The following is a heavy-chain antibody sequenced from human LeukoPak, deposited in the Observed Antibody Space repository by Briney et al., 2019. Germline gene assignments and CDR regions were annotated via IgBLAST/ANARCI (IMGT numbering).Heavy chain of an antibody. V-gene: IGHV4-30-2*01. J-gene: IGHJ4*02. Sequence: SQTLSLTCGVSGGAISSGTNSWSWIRKPPGKGLEWIGYIYHSGITHYNPSLKSRVTRSVDRSKNQFSLQLRSVTAADTAVYYCASGRGVFIFDFWGQGTLVTVSS. CDR1: GGAISSGTNS. CDR3: ASGRGVFIFDF. D-gene: IGHD5-12*01. CDR2: IYHSGIT.